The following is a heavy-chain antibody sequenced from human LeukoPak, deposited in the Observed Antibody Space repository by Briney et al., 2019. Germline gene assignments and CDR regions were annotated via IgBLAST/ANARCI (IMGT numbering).Heavy chain of an antibody. CDR2: ISWDGGST. CDR3: VAVAGTGWFDP. V-gene: IGHV3-43*01. J-gene: IGHJ5*02. Sequence: GGSLRPSCAASGFTFDDYTMHWVRHAPGKGLEWVSFISWDGGSTYYADSVKGRFTISRDNSKNSLYLQMNSLRTEDTALYYCVAVAGTGWFDPWGQGTLVTVSS. CDR1: GFTFDDYT. D-gene: IGHD6-19*01.